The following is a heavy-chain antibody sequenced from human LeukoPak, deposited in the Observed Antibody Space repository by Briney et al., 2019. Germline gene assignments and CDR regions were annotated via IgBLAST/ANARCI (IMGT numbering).Heavy chain of an antibody. V-gene: IGHV3-23*01. CDR2: ISGSGGST. Sequence: GGSLRLSCAASGFTFSSYAMSWVRQAPGKGLEWGSAISGSGGSTYYADSVKGRVTISRANSKNTLYLQMNSLRAEDTAVYYCAKGARKWELLGGFDYWGQGTLVTVSS. J-gene: IGHJ4*02. CDR3: AKGARKWELLGGFDY. D-gene: IGHD1-26*01. CDR1: GFTFSSYA.